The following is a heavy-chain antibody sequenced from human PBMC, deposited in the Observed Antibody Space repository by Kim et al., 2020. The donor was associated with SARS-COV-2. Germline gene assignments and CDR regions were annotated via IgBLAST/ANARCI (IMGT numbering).Heavy chain of an antibody. CDR2: IIPIFGTA. D-gene: IGHD6-13*01. CDR3: ARSPGGSWSKLEIDY. V-gene: IGHV1-69*13. J-gene: IGHJ4*02. Sequence: SVKVSCKASGGTFSSYAISWVRQAPGQGLEWMGGIIPIFGTANYAQKFQGRVTITADESTSTAYMELSSLRSEDTAVYYCARSPGGSWSKLEIDYWGQGTLITVSP. CDR1: GGTFSSYA.